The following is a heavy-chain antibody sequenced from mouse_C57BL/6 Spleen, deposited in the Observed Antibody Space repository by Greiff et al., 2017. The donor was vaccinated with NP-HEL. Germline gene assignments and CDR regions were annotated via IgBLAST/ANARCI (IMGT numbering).Heavy chain of an antibody. D-gene: IGHD1-3*01. CDR1: GYSFTDYN. J-gene: IGHJ4*01. CDR3: ERESTNYYAMDY. CDR2: INPNYGTT. V-gene: IGHV1-39*01. Sequence: VQLQQSGPELVKPGASVKISCKASGYSFTDYNMNWVKQSNGKSLEWIGVINPNYGTTSYNQKFKGKATLTVDQSSSTAYMQLNSLTSEDSAVDDSERESTNYYAMDYWGQGTSVTVSS.